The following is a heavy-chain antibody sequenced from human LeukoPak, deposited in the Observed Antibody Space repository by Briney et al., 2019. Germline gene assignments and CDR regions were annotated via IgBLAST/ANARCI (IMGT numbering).Heavy chain of an antibody. D-gene: IGHD5-24*01. V-gene: IGHV3-30*18. CDR2: IAYDGSNK. Sequence: GGSLRLSCAASGFIFSNYVMHWVRQAPGKELEWVAVIAYDGSNKYYADSVKGRFTISRDNSKNTLYLQMNSLRAEDTAVYYCANAHPPPWMATNSGYFDYWGQGTLVTVSS. CDR1: GFIFSNYV. J-gene: IGHJ4*02. CDR3: ANAHPPPWMATNSGYFDY.